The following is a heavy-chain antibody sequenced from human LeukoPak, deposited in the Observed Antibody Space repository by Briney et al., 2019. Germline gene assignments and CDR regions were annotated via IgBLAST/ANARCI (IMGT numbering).Heavy chain of an antibody. CDR1: GGSISSYY. V-gene: IGHV4-59*12. Sequence: SETLSLTCTVSGGSISSYYWSWIRQPPGKGLEWIGYIYYSGSTNYNPSLKSRVTISVDTSKNQFSLKLSSVTAADTAVYYCARERGCTSTSCFQAFDFWGQGTLVTVSS. CDR2: IYYSGST. J-gene: IGHJ4*02. D-gene: IGHD2-2*01. CDR3: ARERGCTSTSCFQAFDF.